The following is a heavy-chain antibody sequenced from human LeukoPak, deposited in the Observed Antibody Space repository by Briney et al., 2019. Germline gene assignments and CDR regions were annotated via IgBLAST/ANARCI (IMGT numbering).Heavy chain of an antibody. D-gene: IGHD3-22*01. CDR3: ARDSSGYYWV. CDR1: GYTFIGYF. J-gene: IGHJ4*02. CDR2: IIPIFGTA. Sequence: SVKVSCKASGYTFIGYFMSWVRQAPGQGLEWMGGIIPIFGTANYAQKFQGRVTITADESTSTAYMELSSLRSEDTAVYYCARDSSGYYWVWGQGTLVTVSS. V-gene: IGHV1-69*13.